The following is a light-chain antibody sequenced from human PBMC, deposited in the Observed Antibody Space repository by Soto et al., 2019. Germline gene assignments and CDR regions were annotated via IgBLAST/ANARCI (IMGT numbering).Light chain of an antibody. V-gene: IGKV3-11*01. J-gene: IGKJ1*01. CDR2: DAS. CDR3: QQRSNWSWT. Sequence: IVLPQSPATLSLSPGERATLSCRASQSVSSYLAWYQQKPGQAPRLLIYDASNRATGIPARFSGSGSGTDFTLTISSLEPEDFAVYYCQQRSNWSWTFGQGTKVAIK. CDR1: QSVSSY.